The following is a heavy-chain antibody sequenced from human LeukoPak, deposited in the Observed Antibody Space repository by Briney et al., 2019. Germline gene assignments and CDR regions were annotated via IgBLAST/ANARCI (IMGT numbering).Heavy chain of an antibody. CDR1: GGSISTYY. CDR3: ARVDTMVRGVIDY. CDR2: IYYSGST. D-gene: IGHD3-10*01. V-gene: IGHV4-59*08. Sequence: PSETLSLTCTVSGGSISTYYWSWIRQHPGKGLEWIGYIYYSGSTYYNPSLKSRVTISVDTSKNQFSLKLSSVTAADTAVYYCARVDTMVRGVIDYWGQGTLVTVSS. J-gene: IGHJ4*02.